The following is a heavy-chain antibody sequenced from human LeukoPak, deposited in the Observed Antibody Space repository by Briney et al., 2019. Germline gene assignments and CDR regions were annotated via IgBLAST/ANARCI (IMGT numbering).Heavy chain of an antibody. D-gene: IGHD6-13*01. CDR2: INPNNGGT. CDR1: GYTFTGYY. J-gene: IGHJ5*02. Sequence: ASVKVSCKASGYTFTGYYMHWVRQAPGQGLEWVGWINPNNGGTNYAQKFQGRVTMTRDTAISTAYMELSRLRSDDTAVYYCARGIFPGIAAAGFDPWGQGTLVTVSS. V-gene: IGHV1-2*02. CDR3: ARGIFPGIAAAGFDP.